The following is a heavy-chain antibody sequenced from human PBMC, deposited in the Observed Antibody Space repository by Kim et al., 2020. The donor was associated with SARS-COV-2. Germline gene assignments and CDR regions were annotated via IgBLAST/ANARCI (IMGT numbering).Heavy chain of an antibody. J-gene: IGHJ4*02. CDR1: GFTFSSYG. D-gene: IGHD1-26*01. CDR2: ISYDGTNK. V-gene: IGHV3-30*18. CDR3: AKGPNIVGGLNPLDY. Sequence: GGSLRLSCAASGFTFSSYGMHWVRQAPGKGLQWVPFISYDGTNKHYADSVKGRFTISRDNSKNTLYLQMNRLRAEDTAVYYCAKGPNIVGGLNPLDYWGQGTLVTVSS.